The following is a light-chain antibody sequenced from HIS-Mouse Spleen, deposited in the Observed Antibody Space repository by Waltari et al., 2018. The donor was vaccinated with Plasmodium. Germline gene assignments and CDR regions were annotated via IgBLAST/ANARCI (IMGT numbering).Light chain of an antibody. CDR2: YYPDSDT. J-gene: IGLJ3*02. CDR3: MIWPSNASGV. V-gene: IGLV5-37*01. Sequence: QPVLTQPPSSSASPGESARLTCTLPSDINVCSYNIYWSQQKPGSPPRYLLYYYPDSDTGQGSGVPSRFSGSKDASANTGILLISGLQSEDEADYYCMIWPSNASGVFGGGTKLTVL. CDR1: SDINVCSYN.